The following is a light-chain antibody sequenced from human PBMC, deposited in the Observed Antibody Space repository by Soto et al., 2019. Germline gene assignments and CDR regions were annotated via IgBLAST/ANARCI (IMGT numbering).Light chain of an antibody. CDR2: WAS. CDR3: QQYYSAPFT. Sequence: DILMTQSPDSLAVSLGERATINCKSSQSVLYIPTNKNYLAWYQQKPGQPPKLLIYWASTRKSGVPDRFSGSGSGTDFTLTISSLQAEDVAVYYCQQYYSAPFTFGGGTKVEIK. CDR1: QSVLYIPTNKNY. J-gene: IGKJ4*01. V-gene: IGKV4-1*01.